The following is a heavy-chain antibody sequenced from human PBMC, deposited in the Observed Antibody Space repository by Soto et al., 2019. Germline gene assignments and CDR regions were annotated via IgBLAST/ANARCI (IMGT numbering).Heavy chain of an antibody. D-gene: IGHD5-12*01. V-gene: IGHV3-53*04. J-gene: IGHJ6*03. CDR1: GFTVSSNY. CDR3: ARESGYDSPYYYYYMDV. Sequence: GGSLRLSCAASGFTVSSNYMSWVRQAPGKGLEWVSVIYSGGSTYYADSVKGRFTISRHNSKNTLYLQMNSLRAEDTAVYYCARESGYDSPYYYYYMDVWGKGTTVTVSS. CDR2: IYSGGST.